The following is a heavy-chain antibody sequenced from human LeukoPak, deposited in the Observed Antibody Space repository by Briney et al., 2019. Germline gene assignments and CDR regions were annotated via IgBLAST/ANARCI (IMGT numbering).Heavy chain of an antibody. D-gene: IGHD3-16*01. Sequence: PGGSLRLSCAASGFTFSSYEMNWVRQAPGKGLEWVSYISSSGSTIYYADSVKGRFTISRDNAKNSLYLQVNSLRAEDTAVYYCARGGGGYNWFDPWGQGTLVTVSS. CDR2: ISSSGSTI. V-gene: IGHV3-48*03. CDR1: GFTFSSYE. J-gene: IGHJ5*02. CDR3: ARGGGGYNWFDP.